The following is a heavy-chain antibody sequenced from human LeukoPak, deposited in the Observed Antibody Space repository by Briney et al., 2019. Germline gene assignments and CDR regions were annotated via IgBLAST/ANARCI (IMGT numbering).Heavy chain of an antibody. Sequence: PGGSLRLSCAASGFTFSSHWMTWVRQAPGKGLEWVANINQDGSERYYVDSVKGRFTISRDNAKNSLYLQMNSLRAEDTAVYYCARDSEYSSSFAFDIWGQGTMVTDSS. CDR3: ARDSEYSSSFAFDI. CDR2: INQDGSER. CDR1: GFTFSSHW. V-gene: IGHV3-7*01. D-gene: IGHD6-13*01. J-gene: IGHJ3*02.